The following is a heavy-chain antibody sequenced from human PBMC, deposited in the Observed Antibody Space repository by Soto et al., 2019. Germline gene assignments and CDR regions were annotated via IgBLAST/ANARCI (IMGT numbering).Heavy chain of an antibody. Sequence: QVQLVQSGAEVKKPGSSVKVSCKASGGTFSSYAISWVRQAPGQGLEWMGGIIPIFGTANYAQKFQGRVTITADKSTSTAYMELSSLRSEDTAVYYCARARPLYYDSWSGYYTRFDPWGQGTLVTVSS. V-gene: IGHV1-69*06. J-gene: IGHJ5*02. D-gene: IGHD3-3*01. CDR1: GGTFSSYA. CDR2: IIPIFGTA. CDR3: ARARPLYYDSWSGYYTRFDP.